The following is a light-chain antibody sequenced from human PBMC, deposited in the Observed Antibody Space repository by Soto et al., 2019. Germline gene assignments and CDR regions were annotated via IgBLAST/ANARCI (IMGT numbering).Light chain of an antibody. CDR1: QGISSY. CDR3: QQYYSYPRT. CDR2: AAS. Sequence: AIRMTQSPSSLSASTGDRVTITCRASQGISSYLAWYQQKPGKAPKLLIYAASTLQSGVPSRFSGSGSGTVFTLTISGLQSEDFATYSCQQYYSYPRTFGQGTKLEIK. V-gene: IGKV1-8*01. J-gene: IGKJ2*01.